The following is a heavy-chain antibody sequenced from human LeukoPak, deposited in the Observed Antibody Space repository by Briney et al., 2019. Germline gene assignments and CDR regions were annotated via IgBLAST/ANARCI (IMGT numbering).Heavy chain of an antibody. J-gene: IGHJ2*01. CDR2: INHSGNT. CDR1: VDSFSGYY. CDR3: ARQREGYFDI. Sequence: ETLSLTYAVYVDSFSGYYWSWIRQPPGKGLEWIGEINHSGNTNYNPSLKSRVTISVVTSKNQFSLKLNSLTAADTAVYYCARQREGYFDIWGRGTVVTVSS. V-gene: IGHV4-34*01.